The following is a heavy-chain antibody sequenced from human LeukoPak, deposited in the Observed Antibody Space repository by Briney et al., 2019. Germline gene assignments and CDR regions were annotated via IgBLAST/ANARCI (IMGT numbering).Heavy chain of an antibody. CDR2: ISYDGSNE. D-gene: IGHD6-19*01. Sequence: PGGSLRLSCGASGFTFSSYGMHWVRQAPGKGLEWGAVISYDGSNEYYADSVKGRFTTSRDNSKNTLYLQMNSLRPEDTAVYYCAKDRWIRRITMAGQDYWGQGTQVTVSS. V-gene: IGHV3-30*18. J-gene: IGHJ4*02. CDR1: GFTFSSYG. CDR3: AKDRWIRRITMAGQDY.